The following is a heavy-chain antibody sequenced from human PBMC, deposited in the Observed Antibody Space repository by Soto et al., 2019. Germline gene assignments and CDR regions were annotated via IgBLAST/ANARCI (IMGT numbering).Heavy chain of an antibody. Sequence: QVQLVQSGAEVKKPGSSVKVSCTASGGSLRNSDISWVRQAPAQRLEWMGGVIPILGTAKYAQKFQGRVTMTADEATSTAYMDLSSLSPDDTAVYYCARLGHPGHWGPGTLVIVSS. J-gene: IGHJ4*02. V-gene: IGHV1-69*01. CDR1: GGSLRNSD. CDR2: VIPILGTA. CDR3: ARLGHPGH.